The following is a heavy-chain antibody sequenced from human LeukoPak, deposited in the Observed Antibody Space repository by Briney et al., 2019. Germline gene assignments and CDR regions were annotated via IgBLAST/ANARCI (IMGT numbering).Heavy chain of an antibody. V-gene: IGHV3-23*01. CDR3: AKSLGNQGVIDY. CDR1: GFIFRNHA. D-gene: IGHD3-10*01. J-gene: IGHJ4*02. CDR2: VSASGGST. Sequence: GGSLRLACAASGFIFRNHAMNWVSQAPGQGLEWVSGVSASGGSTFNTDSVKGRFSISRDNSKNTLYLEMNSLRPEDTALYYCAKSLGNQGVIDYWGQGTLVTVSS.